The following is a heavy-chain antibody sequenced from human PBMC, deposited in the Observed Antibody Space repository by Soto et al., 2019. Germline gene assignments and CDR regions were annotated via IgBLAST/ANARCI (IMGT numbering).Heavy chain of an antibody. V-gene: IGHV1-18*01. J-gene: IGHJ1*01. CDR3: ARDPREFCLSTSCYGYFQH. CDR2: ISAYNGNT. D-gene: IGHD2-2*01. CDR1: GYTFTSYG. Sequence: QVQLVQSGAEVMKPGASVKVSCKASGYTFTSYGFSWVRQAPGQGLEWMGWISAYNGNTNYAQKLQGRVTMTTDTSTSTAYMELRSLRSDDTAVYYCARDPREFCLSTSCYGYFQHWGQGTLVTVSS.